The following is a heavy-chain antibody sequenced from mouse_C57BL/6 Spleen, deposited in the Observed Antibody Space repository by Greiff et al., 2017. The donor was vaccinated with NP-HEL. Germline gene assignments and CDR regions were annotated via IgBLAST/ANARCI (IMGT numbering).Heavy chain of an antibody. D-gene: IGHD1-3*01. V-gene: IGHV1-66*01. CDR1: GYSFTSYY. CDR3: ARRGTKDAMDY. CDR2: IYPGSGNT. J-gene: IGHJ4*01. Sequence: QVQLQQSGPELVKPGASVKISCKASGYSFTSYYIHWVKQRPGQGLEWIGWIYPGSGNTKYNEKFKGKATLTADTSSSTAYMQLSSLTSEDSAVYYCARRGTKDAMDYWGQGTSVTVSS.